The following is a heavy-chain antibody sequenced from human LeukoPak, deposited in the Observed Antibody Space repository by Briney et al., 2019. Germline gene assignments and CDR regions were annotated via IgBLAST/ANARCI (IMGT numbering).Heavy chain of an antibody. CDR1: GFTFSDYY. V-gene: IGHV3-11*01. Sequence: GGSLRLSCVASGFTFSDYYMSWIRRAPGKGLEWVSYVSSSGTTMFHADSVKGRFTISRDDAKNSLYLQMNSLRAEDTAVYYRAREWTHDAFDIWGQGTLVTVSS. D-gene: IGHD3/OR15-3a*01. CDR2: VSSSGTTM. J-gene: IGHJ3*02. CDR3: AREWTHDAFDI.